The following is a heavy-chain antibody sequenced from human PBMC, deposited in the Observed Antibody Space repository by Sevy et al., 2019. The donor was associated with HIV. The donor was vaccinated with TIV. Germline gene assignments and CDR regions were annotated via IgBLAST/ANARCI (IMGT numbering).Heavy chain of an antibody. V-gene: IGHV4-4*02. CDR3: ARDLNDFWSGPLDV. D-gene: IGHD3-3*01. CDR1: GGSISTNNW. J-gene: IGHJ6*02. CDR2: IHHSGST. Sequence: SESLSLTCAVSGGSISTNNWWSWVRQSPGEGLEWIGEIHHSGSTNYNPSLKSRVTMSVDKSKNQFSLKLTSVTAADTATSYCARDLNDFWSGPLDVWGQGTTVTVSS.